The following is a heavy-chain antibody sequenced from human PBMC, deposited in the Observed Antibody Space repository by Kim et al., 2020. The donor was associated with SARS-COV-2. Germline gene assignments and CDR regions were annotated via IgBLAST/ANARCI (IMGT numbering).Heavy chain of an antibody. CDR3: ARYGIPNYFHY. CDR1: GGSITSATYY. CDR2: IDYRGNS. D-gene: IGHD2-8*01. Sequence: SETLSLTCTVSGGSITSATYYWAWIRQTPGEGLESIGSIDYRGNSFYNPSLESRVTISVDTSKNQFSLRLTSVTATDTAVYYCARYGIPNYFHYWGRGTLVTVSS. V-gene: IGHV4-39*01. J-gene: IGHJ4*02.